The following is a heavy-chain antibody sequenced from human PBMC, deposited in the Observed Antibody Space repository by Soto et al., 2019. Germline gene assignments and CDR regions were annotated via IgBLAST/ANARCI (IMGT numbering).Heavy chain of an antibody. CDR2: ISSSSSTI. Sequence: GGSLRLSCAASGFTFSSYSMNWVRQAPGKGLEWVSYISSSSSTIYYADSVKGRFTISRDNAKNSLYLQMNSLRAEDTAVYYCARPQGDYVGLEFDPWGQGTLVTVSS. J-gene: IGHJ5*02. CDR3: ARPQGDYVGLEFDP. CDR1: GFTFSSYS. D-gene: IGHD4-17*01. V-gene: IGHV3-48*01.